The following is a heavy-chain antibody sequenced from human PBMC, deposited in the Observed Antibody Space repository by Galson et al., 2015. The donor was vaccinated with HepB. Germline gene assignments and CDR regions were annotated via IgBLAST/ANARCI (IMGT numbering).Heavy chain of an antibody. CDR2: MSYDGNDK. J-gene: IGHJ6*02. Sequence: SLRLSCAASGFTFSTYAMHWVRQAPGKGLEWVAVMSYDGNDKYYADPVKGRFTISRDNSKNTLYLQMNNLRGEDTAVYYCARGPDCGGACHRRYYAMDVWGQGTSVTVSS. V-gene: IGHV3-30*04. CDR1: GFTFSTYA. D-gene: IGHD2-21*02. CDR3: ARGPDCGGACHRRYYAMDV.